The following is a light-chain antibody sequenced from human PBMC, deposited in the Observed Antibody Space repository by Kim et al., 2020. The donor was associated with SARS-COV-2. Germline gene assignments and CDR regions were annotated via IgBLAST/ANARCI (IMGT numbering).Light chain of an antibody. Sequence: SPGERATLSCRASQSVSSNIAWYQQKPGQAPRLLIYGASTRATGIPARFSGSGSGTEFTLTISSLQSEDFAVYYCQQYNNWPPGDSFGQGTKLEI. CDR2: GAS. CDR1: QSVSSN. J-gene: IGKJ2*03. V-gene: IGKV3-15*01. CDR3: QQYNNWPPGDS.